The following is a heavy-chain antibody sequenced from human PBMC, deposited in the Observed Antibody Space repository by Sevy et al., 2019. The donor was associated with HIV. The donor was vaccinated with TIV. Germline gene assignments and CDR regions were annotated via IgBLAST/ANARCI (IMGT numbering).Heavy chain of an antibody. CDR3: AKSAGYSSSWYFDY. V-gene: IGHV3-23*01. J-gene: IGHJ4*02. D-gene: IGHD6-13*01. CDR1: DFTFSSYA. Sequence: LSLTCAASDFTFSSYAMGWVRQAPGKGLEWVSAISGSGGTSYYADSVKGRFTLSRDTSKNTLSLQMNSLRADDTAVYYCAKSAGYSSSWYFDYWGQGTLVTVSS. CDR2: ISGSGGTS.